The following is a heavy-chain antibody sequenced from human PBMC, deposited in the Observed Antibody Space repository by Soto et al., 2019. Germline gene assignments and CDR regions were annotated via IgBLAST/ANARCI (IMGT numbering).Heavy chain of an antibody. Sequence: SETLSLACAVSGLSINSNYFWGGIRQTPGRGLEWIGSIYFGGNTYYTPSLKSRVTISADLSKNQFSLELDSVTAADTAVYYYSTTIYRGGWSRDNRGXGTLVT. CDR3: STTIYRGGWSRDN. CDR1: GLSINSNYF. CDR2: IYFGGNT. D-gene: IGHD6-19*01. J-gene: IGHJ4*01. V-gene: IGHV4-39*01.